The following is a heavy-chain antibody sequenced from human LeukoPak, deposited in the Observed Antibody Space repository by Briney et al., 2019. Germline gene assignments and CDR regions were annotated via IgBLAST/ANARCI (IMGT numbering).Heavy chain of an antibody. J-gene: IGHJ4*02. V-gene: IGHV3-23*01. D-gene: IGHD2-2*01. Sequence: PGGSLRLSCAASGFTFSSCAMSWVRQAPGKGLEWVSSLSGSGGNTYYADSVKGRFTISRDNSKNTLYLQMNSLRAEDTAKYYCAKVASLCTSTSCVRGGFDYWGQGTLVTVSS. CDR1: GFTFSSCA. CDR3: AKVASLCTSTSCVRGGFDY. CDR2: LSGSGGNT.